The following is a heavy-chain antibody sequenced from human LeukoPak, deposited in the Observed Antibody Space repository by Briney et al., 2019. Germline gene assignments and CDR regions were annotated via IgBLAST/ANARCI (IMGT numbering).Heavy chain of an antibody. V-gene: IGHV3-30*18. D-gene: IGHD5-18*01. CDR3: AKGGYSHGYSRLFDY. CDR1: GFTFSSYG. J-gene: IGHJ4*02. CDR2: ISYDGSNK. Sequence: GGSLRLSCAASGFTFSSYGMHWVRQAPGKGLEWVAVISYDGSNKYYADSVKGRFTISRDNSKNTLYLQMNSLRAEDTAVYYCAKGGYSHGYSRLFDYWGQGTLVTVSS.